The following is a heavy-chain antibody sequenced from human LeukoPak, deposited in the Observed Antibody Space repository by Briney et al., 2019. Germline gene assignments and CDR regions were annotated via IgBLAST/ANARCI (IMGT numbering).Heavy chain of an antibody. Sequence: SETLSLTCTVSGGSISSYYWSWIRQPPGKGLEWIGYIYYSGSTNYSPSLKSRVTISVDTSKNQFSLKLNSVTAADTAVYYCARASSWYQPGGYYFDYWGQGTLVTVSS. CDR3: ARASSWYQPGGYYFDY. CDR1: GGSISSYY. D-gene: IGHD6-13*01. J-gene: IGHJ4*02. CDR2: IYYSGST. V-gene: IGHV4-59*01.